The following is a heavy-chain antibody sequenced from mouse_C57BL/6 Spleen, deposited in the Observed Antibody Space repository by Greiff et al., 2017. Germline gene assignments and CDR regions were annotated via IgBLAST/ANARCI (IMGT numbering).Heavy chain of an antibody. CDR3: ARSTAVVASPYVDV. J-gene: IGHJ1*03. V-gene: IGHV1-64*01. CDR2: IHPNSGST. Sequence: QVQLQQPGAELVKPGASVKLSCKASGYTFTSYWMHWVKQRPGQGLEWIGMIHPNSGSTNYNEKFKGKATLTVDKSSSTAYMQLSSLTSEDSAVYYCARSTAVVASPYVDVWGTGTTVTVSS. D-gene: IGHD1-1*01. CDR1: GYTFTSYW.